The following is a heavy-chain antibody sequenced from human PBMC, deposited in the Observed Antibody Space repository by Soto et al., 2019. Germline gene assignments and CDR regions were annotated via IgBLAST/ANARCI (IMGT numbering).Heavy chain of an antibody. CDR1: GFTSSIYA. Sequence: GGSLRLSCSASGFTSSIYAMHWVRQAPGKGLEYVSSISTNGGSTDYADSVKGRFTISRDNSKNTAYLQMSSLRVEDTAVYYCVKGEYYYDSSGYYTFDYWGKGTLVTVSS. V-gene: IGHV3-64D*06. J-gene: IGHJ4*02. CDR2: ISTNGGST. D-gene: IGHD3-22*01. CDR3: VKGEYYYDSSGYYTFDY.